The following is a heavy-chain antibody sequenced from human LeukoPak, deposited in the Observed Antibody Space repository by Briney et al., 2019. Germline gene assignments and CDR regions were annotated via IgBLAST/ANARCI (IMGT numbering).Heavy chain of an antibody. V-gene: IGHV3-23*01. Sequence: PGGSLRLSCAASVFTFSSYAMSWVPHAPGKGLERVSAISGSGGSTYYADSVKGRFTISRDNSKNTLYLQMNSLRAEDTAVYYCAKEDGDNDFDYWGQGTLVTVSS. J-gene: IGHJ4*02. CDR2: ISGSGGST. D-gene: IGHD4-17*01. CDR1: VFTFSSYA. CDR3: AKEDGDNDFDY.